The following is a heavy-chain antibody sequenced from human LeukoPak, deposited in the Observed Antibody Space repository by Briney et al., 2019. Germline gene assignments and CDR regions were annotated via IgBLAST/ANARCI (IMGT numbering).Heavy chain of an antibody. D-gene: IGHD2-15*01. CDR2: IYHTGST. V-gene: IGHV4-39*01. J-gene: IGHJ6*02. CDR3: ARGRRIVGYCSGGSCYSGVEGYYYGMDV. Sequence: SETLSLTCTVSGDSISSSNYFRGWIRQPPGKGLEWIGSIYHTGSTYFNPSLKSRITISVDTSKSQFSLKLSSVTAADTAVYYCARGRRIVGYCSGGSCYSGVEGYYYGMDVWGQGTTVTVSS. CDR1: GDSISSSNYF.